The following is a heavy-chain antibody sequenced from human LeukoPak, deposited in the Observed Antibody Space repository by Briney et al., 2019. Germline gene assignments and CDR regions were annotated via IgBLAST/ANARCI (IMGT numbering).Heavy chain of an antibody. Sequence: PSETLSLTCSVSGDSLYSYYWSWIREPPGNGLEWIGYIHHRGSTSYNPSLESRVSMSLDTSKNRFSLKLSSVTAADTAVYYCARGADPTVWYLGWFFDLWGRGTLVTVSS. V-gene: IGHV4-59*08. CDR2: IHHRGST. D-gene: IGHD6-13*01. CDR1: GDSLYSYY. CDR3: ARGADPTVWYLGWFFDL. J-gene: IGHJ2*01.